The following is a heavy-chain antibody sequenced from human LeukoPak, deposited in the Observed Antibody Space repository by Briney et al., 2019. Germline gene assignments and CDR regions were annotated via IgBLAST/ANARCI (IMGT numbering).Heavy chain of an antibody. Sequence: ASVKVSCTASGYTFTGYYMHWVRQAPGQGLEWMGWINPNSGGTNYAQKFQGRVTMTRDTSISTAYMELSRLRSDDTAVYYCARARYSSGWYYFDYWGQGTLVTVSS. CDR3: ARARYSSGWYYFDY. J-gene: IGHJ4*02. V-gene: IGHV1-2*02. CDR2: INPNSGGT. CDR1: GYTFTGYY. D-gene: IGHD6-19*01.